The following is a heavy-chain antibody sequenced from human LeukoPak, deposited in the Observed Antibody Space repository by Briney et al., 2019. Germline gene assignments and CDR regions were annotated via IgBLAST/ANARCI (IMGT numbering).Heavy chain of an antibody. Sequence: GGSLRLSCAASGFTFSSYSMNWVRQAPGKGLEWVSSISSSSYIYYADSVKGRFTNSRDNAKNSLYLQMNSLRAEDTAVYYCARGQDVVVVAATDGDDAFDIWGQGTMVTVSS. CDR1: GFTFSSYS. D-gene: IGHD2-15*01. CDR3: ARGQDVVVVAATDGDDAFDI. CDR2: ISSSSYI. J-gene: IGHJ3*02. V-gene: IGHV3-21*01.